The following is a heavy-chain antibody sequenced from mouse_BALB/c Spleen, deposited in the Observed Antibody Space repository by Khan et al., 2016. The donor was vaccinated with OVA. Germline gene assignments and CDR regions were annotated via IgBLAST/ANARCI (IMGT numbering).Heavy chain of an antibody. Sequence: QVQLKQSGPGLVAPSQSLSITCTVSGFSLTDYAVSWIRQPPGKGLEWLGVIWVGGSKYYNSALKSRLSISKDNSKSQVFLKMNSLQTDDTAMYYSAKDPPYYAMDCRGKGSSVTGAS. CDR2: IWVGGSK. CDR1: GFSLTDYA. V-gene: IGHV2-6-5*01. CDR3: AKDPPYYAMDC. J-gene: IGHJ4*01.